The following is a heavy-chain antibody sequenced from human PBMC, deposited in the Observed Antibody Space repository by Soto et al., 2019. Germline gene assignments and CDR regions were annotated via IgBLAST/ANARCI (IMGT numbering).Heavy chain of an antibody. CDR1: GGTFSSYA. V-gene: IGHV1-69*01. D-gene: IGHD6-19*01. Sequence: QVQLVQSGAEVKKPGSSVKVSCKASGGTFSSYAISWVRQAPGQGLEWMGGIIPIFGTANYAQKFQGRVTITADESTSTAYMELSSLRSEDTAVYDCARAPGIAVAGTPDFRGWGQGTLVTVSS. CDR3: ARAPGIAVAGTPDFRG. J-gene: IGHJ1*01. CDR2: IIPIFGTA.